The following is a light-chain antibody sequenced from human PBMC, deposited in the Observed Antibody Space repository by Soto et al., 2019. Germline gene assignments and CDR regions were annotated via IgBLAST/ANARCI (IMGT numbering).Light chain of an antibody. CDR2: EVS. Sequence: QSALTQPPSASGSPGQSVTISCTGTSSDVGGYNYVSWYQQHPGKAPKLMSYEVSKRPSGVPDRFSGSKSGNTASLTVSGLQAEDEGDYYCSSYAGSNNHVVFGGGTKLTVL. CDR1: SSDVGGYNY. J-gene: IGLJ2*01. V-gene: IGLV2-8*01. CDR3: SSYAGSNNHVV.